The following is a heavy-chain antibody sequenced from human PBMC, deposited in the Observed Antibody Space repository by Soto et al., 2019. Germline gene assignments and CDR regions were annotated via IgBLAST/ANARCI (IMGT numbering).Heavy chain of an antibody. CDR2: IWYDGSNK. CDR1: GFTFSSYG. D-gene: IGHD3-10*01. CDR3: ARDVVAMVRGAPAY. Sequence: QVQLVESGGGVVQPGRSLRLSCAASGFTFSSYGMHWVRQAPGKGLEWVAVIWYDGSNKYYADSVKGRFTISRDNSKNTLYLQMNSLRAEDTAVYYCARDVVAMVRGAPAYWGQGTLVTVSS. J-gene: IGHJ4*02. V-gene: IGHV3-33*01.